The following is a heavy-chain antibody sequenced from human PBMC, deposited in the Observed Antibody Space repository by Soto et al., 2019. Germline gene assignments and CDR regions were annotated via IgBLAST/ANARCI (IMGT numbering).Heavy chain of an antibody. Sequence: EVQLVESGGGLVQPGGSLRLSCAASGFTFSSYWMHWVRQAPGKGLVWVSRINSDGSRTTYADSVKGRFTISRDNAKNMLQLQMNSLRAEDTAVYYWARALTYYYDSDYWGQGTLVTVSS. CDR3: ARALTYYYDSDY. CDR1: GFTFSSYW. D-gene: IGHD3-22*01. V-gene: IGHV3-74*01. CDR2: INSDGSRT. J-gene: IGHJ4*02.